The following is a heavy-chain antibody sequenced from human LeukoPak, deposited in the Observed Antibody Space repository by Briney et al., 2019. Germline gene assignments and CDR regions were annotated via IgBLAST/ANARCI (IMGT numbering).Heavy chain of an antibody. V-gene: IGHV1-2*02. D-gene: IGHD1-20*01. Sequence: ASVKVSCKASGYTFTGYYMHWVRQAPGQGLEWMGWINPNSGGTNYAQKFQGRVTMTRDTSISTAYMELSRLRSDDTAVYYCARRITGDYYYYYMDVWGKGTTVTVSS. CDR3: ARRITGDYYYYYMDV. CDR2: INPNSGGT. CDR1: GYTFTGYY. J-gene: IGHJ6*03.